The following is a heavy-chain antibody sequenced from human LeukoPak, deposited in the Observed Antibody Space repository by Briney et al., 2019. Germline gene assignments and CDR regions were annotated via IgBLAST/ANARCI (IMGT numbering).Heavy chain of an antibody. J-gene: IGHJ3*02. CDR2: INWNSGSI. V-gene: IGHV3-9*03. D-gene: IGHD1-14*01. CDR3: ARSATGIRVPFDI. Sequence: GGSLRLSCEASGFTFSSYDMNWVRQAPGKGLEWVSGINWNSGSIAYADSVKGRFTISRDNAKNSLYLQMNSLRAEDMALYYCARSATGIRVPFDIWGQGTMVTVSS. CDR1: GFTFSSYD.